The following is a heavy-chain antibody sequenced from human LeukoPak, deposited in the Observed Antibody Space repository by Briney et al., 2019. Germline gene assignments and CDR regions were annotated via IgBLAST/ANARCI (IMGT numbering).Heavy chain of an antibody. CDR3: ACYYDSSGYRFDY. V-gene: IGHV4-4*02. Sequence: GSLRLSCAASGFTFSSYAMNWVRQPPGKGLEWIGEIIHTGSTNYNPSLKSRVTISVDKSKNQFSLNLSSVTAADTAMYYCACYYDSSGYRFDYWGHGALVTVSS. D-gene: IGHD3-22*01. J-gene: IGHJ4*01. CDR2: IIHTGST. CDR1: GFTFSSYAM.